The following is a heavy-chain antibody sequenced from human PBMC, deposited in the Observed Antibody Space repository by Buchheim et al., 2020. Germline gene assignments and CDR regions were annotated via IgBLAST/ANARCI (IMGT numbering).Heavy chain of an antibody. V-gene: IGHV3-23*01. CDR3: AKDMTYYDFWSGYPDYYGMDV. CDR1: GFTFSSYA. CDR2: ISGSGGST. Sequence: EVQLLESGGGLVQPGGSLRLSCAASGFTFSSYAMSWVRQAPGKGLEWVSAISGSGGSTYYADSVKGRFTISRDNSKNTLYLQMNSLRAEDTAVYYCAKDMTYYDFWSGYPDYYGMDVWGQGTT. J-gene: IGHJ6*02. D-gene: IGHD3-3*01.